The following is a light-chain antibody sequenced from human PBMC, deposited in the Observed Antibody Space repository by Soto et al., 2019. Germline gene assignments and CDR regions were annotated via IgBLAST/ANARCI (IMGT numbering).Light chain of an antibody. CDR2: DVS. CDR1: NIDIGSYNY. J-gene: IGLJ3*02. Sequence: SDPTPPASLSGAPGQSITISCPGTNIDIGSYNYVSWYQQHPGKAPKLMIFDVSYRPSGISDRFSGSKSGNTASLTISGLQPDDEADYYCSSYGASSTLFGGGTKVTVL. V-gene: IGLV2-14*03. CDR3: SSYGASSTL.